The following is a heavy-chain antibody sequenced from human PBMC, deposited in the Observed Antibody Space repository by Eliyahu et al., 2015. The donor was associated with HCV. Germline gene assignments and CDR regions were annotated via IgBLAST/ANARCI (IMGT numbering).Heavy chain of an antibody. CDR2: IYHRGIT. J-gene: IGHJ4*02. D-gene: IGHD2-8*02. Sequence: QVQLQESGPGLVKPSETXSXTCAVSGYSISSGYXWAWIRQPPEKGLEWIATIYHRGITYYKWSLKSRVTISVDTSKNQFSMGLNSVTAADTAVYYCARYTGAGFYFDYWVQGTLVTVSS. CDR3: ARYTGAGFYFDY. V-gene: IGHV4-38-2*01. CDR1: GYSISSGYX.